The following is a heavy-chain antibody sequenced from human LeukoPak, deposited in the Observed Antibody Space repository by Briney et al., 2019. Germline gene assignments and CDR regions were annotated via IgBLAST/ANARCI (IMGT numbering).Heavy chain of an antibody. V-gene: IGHV3-7*04. Sequence: GGSLRLSCAASGFTFSSYWMSWVRQAPGKGLEWLANIKQDGSEKYYVDSVKGRFTISRDNAKNSLYLQMNSLGAEDTAVYYCAGGGYYDSSGSFFWGQGTLVTVSS. J-gene: IGHJ4*02. CDR3: AGGGYYDSSGSFF. D-gene: IGHD3-22*01. CDR2: IKQDGSEK. CDR1: GFTFSSYW.